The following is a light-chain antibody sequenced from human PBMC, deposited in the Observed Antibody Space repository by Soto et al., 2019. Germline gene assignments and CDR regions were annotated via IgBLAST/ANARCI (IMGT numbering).Light chain of an antibody. CDR3: QQYESSWT. CDR1: QSISSTF. J-gene: IGKJ1*01. V-gene: IGKV3-20*01. CDR2: GAS. Sequence: EIVLTQSPGTLSLSPGEGATLSCRASQSISSTFLAWYQHKPGQAPRVLIYGASRRAACIPDRFTGSGSGTDVTLTISRLEPEDLAVYYWQQYESSWTFGQGTKVEVK.